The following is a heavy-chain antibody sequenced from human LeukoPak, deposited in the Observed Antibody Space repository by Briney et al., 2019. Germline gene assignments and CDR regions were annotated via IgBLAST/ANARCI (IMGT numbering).Heavy chain of an antibody. CDR2: IKSKTDGGAT. Sequence: KPGGSLRLSCAASGFTFSNALMSWVRQAPGKGLEWVGRIKSKTDGGATDYAAPVKGRFTISRDDSKNTLYLQMNSLKTEDTAVYYCTTVYYYDSSGYSYFDYWGQGTLVTVSS. V-gene: IGHV3-15*01. D-gene: IGHD3-22*01. CDR1: GFTFSNAL. J-gene: IGHJ4*02. CDR3: TTVYYYDSSGYSYFDY.